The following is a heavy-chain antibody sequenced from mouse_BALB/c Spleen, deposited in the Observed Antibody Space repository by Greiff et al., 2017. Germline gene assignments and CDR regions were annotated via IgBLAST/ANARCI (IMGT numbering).Heavy chain of an antibody. Sequence: VQLQQPGAELVRPGASVKLSCKASGYTFTSYWINWVKQRPGQGLEWIGNIYPSDSYTNYNQKFKDKATLTVDTSSSTAYMQLSSPTSEDSAVYYCTRDYDYRLAYWGQGTRVTVSA. CDR2: IYPSDSYT. CDR1: GYTFTSYW. CDR3: TRDYDYRLAY. J-gene: IGHJ3*01. D-gene: IGHD2-4*01. V-gene: IGHV1-69*02.